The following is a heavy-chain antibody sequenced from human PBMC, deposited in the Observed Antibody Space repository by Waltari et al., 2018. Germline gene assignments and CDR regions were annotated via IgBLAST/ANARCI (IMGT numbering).Heavy chain of an antibody. Sequence: EVQLVESGGGLIQPGGSLRLSCAASGFTVSSNYMSWVRQAPGTGLALVSVIYSGGSTYYADSVKGRFTISRDNSKNTLYLQMNSLRAEDTAVYYCARDPPYYDILTGYSSRYGMDVWGQGTTVTVSS. V-gene: IGHV3-53*01. D-gene: IGHD3-9*01. J-gene: IGHJ6*02. CDR1: GFTVSSNY. CDR2: IYSGGST. CDR3: ARDPPYYDILTGYSSRYGMDV.